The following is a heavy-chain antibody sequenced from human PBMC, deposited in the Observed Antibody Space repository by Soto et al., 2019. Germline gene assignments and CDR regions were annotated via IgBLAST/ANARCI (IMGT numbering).Heavy chain of an antibody. D-gene: IGHD6-25*01. V-gene: IGHV3-15*07. CDR1: GLTFTDAW. CDR2: IKSKSAGGTA. Sequence: PGGSLRLSCAVSGLTFTDAWMNWMRQAPGKGPERVGRIKSKSAGGTADYAAAVKDRFTMSRDDSKNMQYLQMNSLKTADTAVYYCSSGMAAGTYWGQGT. CDR3: SSGMAAGTY. J-gene: IGHJ4*02.